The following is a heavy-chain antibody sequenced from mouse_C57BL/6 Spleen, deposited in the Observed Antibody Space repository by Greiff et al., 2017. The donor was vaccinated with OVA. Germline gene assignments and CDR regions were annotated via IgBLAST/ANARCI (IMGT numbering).Heavy chain of an antibody. Sequence: EVKLMESGGGLVKPGGSLKLSCAASGFTFSSYAMSWVRQTPEKRLEWVATISDGGSYTYYPDNVKGRFTISRDNAKNNRYLQMSHLKSEDTAMYYCARDGGGAMDYWGQGTSVTVSS. D-gene: IGHD1-1*02. J-gene: IGHJ4*01. CDR1: GFTFSSYA. CDR2: ISDGGSYT. V-gene: IGHV5-4*01. CDR3: ARDGGGAMDY.